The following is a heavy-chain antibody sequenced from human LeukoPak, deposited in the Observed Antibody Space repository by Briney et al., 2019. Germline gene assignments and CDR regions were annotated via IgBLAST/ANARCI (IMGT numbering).Heavy chain of an antibody. J-gene: IGHJ4*02. CDR2: IWHSGST. V-gene: IGHV4-38-2*01. D-gene: IGHD5-18*01. CDR3: ARIWGCNYGYADY. CDR1: GYSISNGYY. Sequence: SETLSLTCAVSGYSISNGYYWAWIRQPPGKGLEWIGSIWHSGSTYYSPSLKSRVTISVDTSENQFSLKLSSVTAADTAVYYCARIWGCNYGYADYWGQGTLVTVSS.